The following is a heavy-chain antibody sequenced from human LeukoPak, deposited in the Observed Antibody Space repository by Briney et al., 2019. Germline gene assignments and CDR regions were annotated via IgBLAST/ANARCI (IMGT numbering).Heavy chain of an antibody. D-gene: IGHD4-23*01. V-gene: IGHV3-21*01. CDR1: GFTFSTYS. J-gene: IGHJ5*02. Sequence: GGSLRLSCAASGFTFSTYSMNWVRQAPGKGLEWVSSISSSGSYIYYADSLKGRFTISRDNAKNSLFLQMSSLRADDPAVYYCARGGGISANPLDPWGQGTLVIVSS. CDR2: ISSSGSYI. CDR3: ARGGGISANPLDP.